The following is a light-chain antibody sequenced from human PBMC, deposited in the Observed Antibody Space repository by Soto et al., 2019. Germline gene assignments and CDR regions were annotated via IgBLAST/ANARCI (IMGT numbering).Light chain of an antibody. V-gene: IGKV3-20*01. CDR2: GAS. Sequence: EIVLTQSPGTLYLSPGERATLSCRASQSVSSSYLAWYQQKPGQAPRLLIYGASRRATGIPDRFSGSGSGSDFTLTISRLEPEDFAVYYCQQYGTFGKGTKVDIK. J-gene: IGKJ1*01. CDR1: QSVSSSY. CDR3: QQYGT.